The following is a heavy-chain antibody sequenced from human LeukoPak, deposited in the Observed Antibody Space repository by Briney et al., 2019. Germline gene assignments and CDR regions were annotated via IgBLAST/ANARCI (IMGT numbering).Heavy chain of an antibody. D-gene: IGHD2-15*01. Sequence: ASVKVSCKASGYTFTSYYMHWVRQAPGQGLEWMGWINTNTGNPTYAQGFTGRFVFSLDTSVSTAYLQISSLKAEDTAVYYCARRGRFRGTPRDNWFDPWGQGTLVTVSS. V-gene: IGHV7-4-1*02. CDR2: INTNTGNP. CDR1: GYTFTSYY. CDR3: ARRGRFRGTPRDNWFDP. J-gene: IGHJ5*02.